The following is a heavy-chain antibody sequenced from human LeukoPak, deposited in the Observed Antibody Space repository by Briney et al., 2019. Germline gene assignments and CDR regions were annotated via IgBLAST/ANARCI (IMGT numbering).Heavy chain of an antibody. CDR2: IYHSGST. Sequence: SQTLSLTCAVSGGSISSGGYSWSWIRQPPGKGLEWIGYIYHSGSTYYSPSLKSRVTISVDRSKNQFSLKLSSVTAADTAVYYCARAVRGGSYFHYFDYWGQGTLVTVSS. CDR1: GGSISSGGYS. D-gene: IGHD1-26*01. CDR3: ARAVRGGSYFHYFDY. V-gene: IGHV4-30-2*01. J-gene: IGHJ4*02.